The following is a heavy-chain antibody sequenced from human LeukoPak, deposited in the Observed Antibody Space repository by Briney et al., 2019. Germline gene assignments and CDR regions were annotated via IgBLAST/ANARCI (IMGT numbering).Heavy chain of an antibody. Sequence: NPSECLSLTCTVSGGSISSYYWRWIRQPPGKGLEWIGYIYYSGSTSYNPSLKSRVTISVDTSKSQFSLNLSSVTAADTAVYYCARDSRWDCSSFDYWGQGTLLSPYS. CDR2: IYYSGST. CDR3: ARDSRWDCSSFDY. J-gene: IGHJ4*02. V-gene: IGHV4-59*01. D-gene: IGHD2-15*01. CDR1: GGSISSYY.